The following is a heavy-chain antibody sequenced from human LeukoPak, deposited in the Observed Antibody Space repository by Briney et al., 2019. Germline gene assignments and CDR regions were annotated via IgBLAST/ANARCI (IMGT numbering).Heavy chain of an antibody. CDR1: GYTFSSYD. Sequence: ASVKVSCKASGYTFSSYDVNWVRQATGQGLEWMGWMNPSSGNTGYAQKFQGRVTIIRNTSISTAYMELSSLRSEDTAVYYCARAAGGTRNYYMDVWAKGTTVTVSS. CDR2: MNPSSGNT. V-gene: IGHV1-8*01. CDR3: ARAAGGTRNYYMDV. J-gene: IGHJ6*03. D-gene: IGHD3-16*01.